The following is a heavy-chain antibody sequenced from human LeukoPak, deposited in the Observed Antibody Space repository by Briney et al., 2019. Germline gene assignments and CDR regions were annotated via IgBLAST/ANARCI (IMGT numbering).Heavy chain of an antibody. CDR2: IYYSGST. V-gene: IGHV4-59*12. Sequence: PSETLSLTCTVSSGSLSSYYWSWIRQPPGKGLEWIGYIYYSGSTNYNPSLKSRVSMSVGTSKIQFSLKLSSVTAADTAVYYCARDVVAAPGTWDYWGQGTLVTVSS. D-gene: IGHD6-13*01. CDR1: SGSLSSYY. CDR3: ARDVVAAPGTWDY. J-gene: IGHJ4*02.